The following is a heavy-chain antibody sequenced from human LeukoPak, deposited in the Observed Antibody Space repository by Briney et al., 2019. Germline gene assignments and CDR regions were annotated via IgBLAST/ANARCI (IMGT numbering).Heavy chain of an antibody. CDR3: ARGEIMIYYYYGMDV. J-gene: IGHJ6*02. CDR2: MNPNSGNT. D-gene: IGHD3-16*01. V-gene: IGHV1-8*01. Sequence: GASVKVSCKASGYTFTSYDINWVRQATGQGLEWMGWMNPNSGNTGYAQKFQGRVTMTRNTSISTAYMELSSLRSEDTAVYYCARGEIMIYYYYGMDVWGQGTTVIVSS. CDR1: GYTFTSYD.